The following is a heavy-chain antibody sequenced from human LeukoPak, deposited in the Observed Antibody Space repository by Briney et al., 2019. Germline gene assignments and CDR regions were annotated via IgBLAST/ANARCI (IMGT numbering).Heavy chain of an antibody. V-gene: IGHV3-23*01. CDR2: ISGSGGST. CDR3: ARDRGWPAVHFDL. J-gene: IGHJ4*02. Sequence: GGSLRLSCAASGFTFSSYAMSWVRQAPGKGLEWVSSISGSGGSTYYADSVKGRFTVSRDNSKNMLYLQMNSLGAEDTALYYCARDRGWPAVHFDLWGQGTLVTVSS. D-gene: IGHD2-15*01. CDR1: GFTFSSYA.